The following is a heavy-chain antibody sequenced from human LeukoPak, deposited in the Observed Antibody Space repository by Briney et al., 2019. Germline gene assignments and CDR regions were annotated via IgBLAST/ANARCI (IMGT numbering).Heavy chain of an antibody. CDR3: ARDFGRQWLAYYMDV. V-gene: IGHV3-21*01. CDR1: GFTFSSYS. Sequence: GGSLRLSCAASGFTFSSYSMNWVRQAPGKGLEWVSSISSSSSYIYYADSVKGRFTISRDNAKNSLYLQMNSLRAEDTAVYYGARDFGRQWLAYYMDVWGKGTTVTVSS. D-gene: IGHD6-19*01. CDR2: ISSSSSYI. J-gene: IGHJ6*03.